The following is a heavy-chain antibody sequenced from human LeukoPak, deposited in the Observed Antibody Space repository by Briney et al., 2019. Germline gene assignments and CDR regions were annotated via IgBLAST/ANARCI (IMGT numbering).Heavy chain of an antibody. J-gene: IGHJ4*02. V-gene: IGHV4-30-4*08. CDR1: GGSISSSSYY. Sequence: SETLSLTCTVSGGSISSSSYYWGWIRQPPGKGLEWIGYIYYSGSTYYNPSLKSRVTISVDTSKNQFSLKLSSVTAADTAVYYCARAGYDSSGYLFDYWGQGTLVTVSS. D-gene: IGHD3-22*01. CDR3: ARAGYDSSGYLFDY. CDR2: IYYSGST.